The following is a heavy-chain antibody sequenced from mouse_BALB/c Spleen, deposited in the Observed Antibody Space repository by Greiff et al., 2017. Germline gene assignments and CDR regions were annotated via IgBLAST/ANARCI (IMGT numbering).Heavy chain of an antibody. CDR3: ARQRVRRGYAMDY. Sequence: EVQVVESGGGLVKLGGSLKLSCAASGFTFSSYYMSWVRQTPEKRLELVAAINSNGGSTYYPDTVKGRFTISRDNAKNTLYLQMSSLKSEDTALYYCARQRVRRGYAMDYWGQGTSVTVSS. CDR2: INSNGGST. V-gene: IGHV5-6-2*01. CDR1: GFTFSSYY. J-gene: IGHJ4*01. D-gene: IGHD2-14*01.